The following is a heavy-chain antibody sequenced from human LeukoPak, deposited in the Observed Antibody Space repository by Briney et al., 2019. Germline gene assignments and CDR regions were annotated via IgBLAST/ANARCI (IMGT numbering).Heavy chain of an antibody. D-gene: IGHD6-13*01. V-gene: IGHV3-53*01. CDR2: IYSGGST. J-gene: IGHJ6*03. CDR1: GFTVSSNY. Sequence: GGSLRLSCAASGFTVSSNYMSWVRQAPGKGLEWVSVIYSGGSTYYADSVKGRFTISRDNSKNTLYLQMNSLRAEDTAVYYCARVSEVVNSSGWFKTYYYYYKDVWGKGTTVTVSS. CDR3: ARVSEVVNSSGWFKTYYYYYKDV.